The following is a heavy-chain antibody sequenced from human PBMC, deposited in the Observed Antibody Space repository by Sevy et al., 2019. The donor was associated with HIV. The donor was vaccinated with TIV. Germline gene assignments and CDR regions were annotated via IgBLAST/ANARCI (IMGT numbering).Heavy chain of an antibody. D-gene: IGHD3-9*01. CDR1: GDSITTYNYY. V-gene: IGHV4-39*01. CDR2: IYYSGST. J-gene: IGHJ4*02. CDR3: ARHGSGGNFDWLTY. Sequence: SETLSLTCTVSGDSITTYNYYWGWIRQSPRKGLEWIGSIYYSGSTYYNPSLRSRVTMSVDTSKNQFSLRLSSVTAADTAGYYCARHGSGGNFDWLTYGGQGALVTVSS.